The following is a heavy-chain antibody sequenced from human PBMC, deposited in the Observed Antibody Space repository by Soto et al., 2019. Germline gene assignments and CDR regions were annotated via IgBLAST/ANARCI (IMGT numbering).Heavy chain of an antibody. CDR3: ARVARDYSNYDWFDP. D-gene: IGHD4-4*01. J-gene: IGHJ5*02. V-gene: IGHV1-3*01. Sequence: GASVKVSCKASGYSLTSYAIQWVRQAPGQRLEWMGWINAGNGNTKYSQNLQGRVTITRDTSASTAYMELSSLRSEDTAVYYCARVARDYSNYDWFDPWGQGTLVTVSS. CDR1: GYSLTSYA. CDR2: INAGNGNT.